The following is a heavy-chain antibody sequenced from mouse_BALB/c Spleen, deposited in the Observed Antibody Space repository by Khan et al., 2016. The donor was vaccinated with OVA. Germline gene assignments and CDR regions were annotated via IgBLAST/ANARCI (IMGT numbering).Heavy chain of an antibody. Sequence: VQLQQSGPGLVKPSQSLSLTCTVTGYSITSGYGWNWIRQFPGNKLEWMGYISYSGSTNYNPSLKSRIFITRDSTKNQFFLLLNLATTENAATYYCARTARIKYWGQGTTLTVSS. CDR2: ISYSGST. D-gene: IGHD1-2*01. CDR3: ARTARIKY. CDR1: GYSITSGYG. V-gene: IGHV3-2*02. J-gene: IGHJ2*01.